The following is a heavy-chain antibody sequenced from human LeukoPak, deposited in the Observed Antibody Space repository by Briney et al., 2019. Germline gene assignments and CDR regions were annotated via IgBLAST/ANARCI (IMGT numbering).Heavy chain of an antibody. J-gene: IGHJ4*02. Sequence: GGSLRLSCAASGFTVSSNEMSWVRQAPGKGLEWVSSISGGSTYYADSRKGRFTISRDNSKNTLYLQMNSLRAEDTAVYYCARDGGSSGYFYYFDYWGQGTLVTVSS. CDR3: ARDGGSSGYFYYFDY. CDR1: GFTVSSNE. D-gene: IGHD3-22*01. V-gene: IGHV3-38-3*01. CDR2: ISGGST.